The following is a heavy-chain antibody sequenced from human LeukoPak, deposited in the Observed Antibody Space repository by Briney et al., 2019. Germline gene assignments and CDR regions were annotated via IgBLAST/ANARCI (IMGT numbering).Heavy chain of an antibody. CDR2: IVGDRSAT. D-gene: IGHD3-10*01. CDR1: GFTFSNYW. CDR3: AKDRIIISFGDVSKH. V-gene: IGHV3-74*01. Sequence: GGSLRLSCAASGFTFSNYWMHWVRQAPGKGLVWVSRIVGDRSATIYADSVKGRFTISRDNAKDTLYLQTNSLRAEDTAVYYCAKDRIIISFGDVSKHWGQGTLVTVSS. J-gene: IGHJ1*01.